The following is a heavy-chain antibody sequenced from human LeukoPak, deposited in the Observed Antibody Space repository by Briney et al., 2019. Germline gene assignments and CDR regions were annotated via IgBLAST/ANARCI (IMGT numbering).Heavy chain of an antibody. D-gene: IGHD1-26*01. CDR3: ARAKKRSGRSRNFYLDV. V-gene: IGHV4-61*09. J-gene: IGHJ6*03. CDR2: IYTSGTTT. CDR1: DDPINSGVYY. Sequence: SETLSLTCTVSDDPINSGVYYWNWIRQPAGKGLEWIGHIYTSGTTTNSNPSLKSRVAISLDTSKNHFSLNLSSVTAADTAVYYCARAKKRSGRSRNFYLDVWGKGTTVTVSS.